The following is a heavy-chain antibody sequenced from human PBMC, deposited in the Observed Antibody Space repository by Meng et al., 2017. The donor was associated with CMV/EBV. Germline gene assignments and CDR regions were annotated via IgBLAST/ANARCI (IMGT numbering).Heavy chain of an antibody. V-gene: IGHV3-11*01. CDR1: GFTFSDYY. CDR2: ISSSGSTI. Sequence: GESLKISCAASGFTFSDYYMSWIRQAPGKGLEWVSYISSSGSTIYYADSVKGRFTISRDNAKNSLYLQMNSLRAEDTAVYYCARGEGYYYYYGMDVWGHGTTVTVSS. CDR3: ARGEGYYYYYGMDV. J-gene: IGHJ6*02.